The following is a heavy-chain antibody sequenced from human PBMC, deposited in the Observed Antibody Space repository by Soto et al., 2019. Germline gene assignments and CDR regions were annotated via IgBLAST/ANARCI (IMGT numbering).Heavy chain of an antibody. Sequence: QVQLQESGPGLVKPSETLSLSGGVSGGSISQYYWSWIRQPAGKGLEWIGRIYSGGSTNYNPSLESRVTMSVDTSKNKFSLKLSSVTAADTAVYYCARGPGGFGDFSLDYWGQGTLVTVSS. CDR3: ARGPGGFGDFSLDY. J-gene: IGHJ4*02. V-gene: IGHV4-4*07. CDR1: GGSISQYY. D-gene: IGHD3-10*01. CDR2: IYSGGST.